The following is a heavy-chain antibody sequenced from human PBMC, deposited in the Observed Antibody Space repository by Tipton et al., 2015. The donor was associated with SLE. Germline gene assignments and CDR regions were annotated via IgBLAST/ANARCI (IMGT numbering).Heavy chain of an antibody. CDR1: GFTFSSYA. D-gene: IGHD3-16*01. J-gene: IGHJ4*02. Sequence: SLRLSCAASGFTFSSYAMHWVRQAPGKGLEWVAVISYDGSNKYYADSVKGRFTISRDNSKNTLYLQMNSLRAEDTAVYYCARDSTYLTPGGSLEGWGQGTLVTVSS. CDR2: ISYDGSNK. V-gene: IGHV3-30-3*01. CDR3: ARDSTYLTPGGSLEG.